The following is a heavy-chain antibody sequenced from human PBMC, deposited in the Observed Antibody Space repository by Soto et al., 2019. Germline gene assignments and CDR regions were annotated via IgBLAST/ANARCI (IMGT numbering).Heavy chain of an antibody. J-gene: IGHJ4*02. CDR3: ARPYGDPVYYFDY. CDR1: GGSISSGGYS. V-gene: IGHV4-30-2*03. D-gene: IGHD4-17*01. Sequence: SETLSLTCAVSGGSISSGGYSWSWIRQPPGKGLEWIGYIYHSGSTYYNPSLKSRVTISVDTSKNQFSLKLSSVTAADTTVYYCARPYGDPVYYFDYWGQGTLVTVSS. CDR2: IYHSGST.